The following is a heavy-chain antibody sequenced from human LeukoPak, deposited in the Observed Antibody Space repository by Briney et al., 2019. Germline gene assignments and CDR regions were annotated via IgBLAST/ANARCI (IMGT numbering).Heavy chain of an antibody. CDR3: ARDMGSLGFDD. D-gene: IGHD3-10*01. J-gene: IGHJ4*02. V-gene: IGHV3-53*01. CDR2: IYSGGST. Sequence: GGSLRLSCAASGFTVSSNYMNWVRQAPGKGLEWVSLIYSGGSTYYADSVKGRFTISRDNSKNTLYLQMNSLRAEDTAVYYCARDMGSLGFDDWGQGTLVTVSS. CDR1: GFTVSSNY.